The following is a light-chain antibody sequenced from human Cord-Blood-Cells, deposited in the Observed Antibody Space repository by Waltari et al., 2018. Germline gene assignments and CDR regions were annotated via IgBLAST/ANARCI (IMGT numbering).Light chain of an antibody. Sequence: QSALTQPASVSGSPGQSITIPCTGTSSAGGSYNLVSWYQQHPGKAPKLMIYEGSKRPSGVSNRFSGSKSGNTASLTISGLQAEDEADYYCCSYAGSSTFVFGGGTKLTVL. CDR2: EGS. CDR3: CSYAGSSTFV. CDR1: SSAGGSYNL. J-gene: IGLJ3*02. V-gene: IGLV2-23*03.